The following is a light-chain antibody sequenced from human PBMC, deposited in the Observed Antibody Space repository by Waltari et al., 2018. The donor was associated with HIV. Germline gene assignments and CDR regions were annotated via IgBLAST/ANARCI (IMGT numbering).Light chain of an antibody. J-gene: IGLJ2*01. CDR2: DNN. CDR1: SSTTANTY. CDR3: GTWDTSLSAGV. V-gene: IGLV1-51*01. Sequence: QSVLTQPPAVSAAPGQTVTISCSGSSSTTANTYVPWYQQLPGTAPKLLIYDNNRRSSGIPDRFSGSKSGTSATLAIAGLQTGDEADYYCGTWDTSLSAGVFGGGTKVTVL.